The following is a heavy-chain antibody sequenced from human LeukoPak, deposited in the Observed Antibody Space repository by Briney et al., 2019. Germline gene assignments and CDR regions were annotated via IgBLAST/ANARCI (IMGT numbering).Heavy chain of an antibody. CDR3: ARRTILRLSLNYYYYMDV. V-gene: IGHV4-34*01. J-gene: IGHJ6*03. D-gene: IGHD3-3*01. CDR2: INHSGST. CDR1: GGSFSGYY. Sequence: SETLSLTCAVYGGSFSGYYWSWIRQPPGKGLEWIGEINHSGSTNYNPSLKSRVTILVDTSKNQFSLKLSSVTAADTAVYYCARRTILRLSLNYYYYMDVWGKGTTVTVSS.